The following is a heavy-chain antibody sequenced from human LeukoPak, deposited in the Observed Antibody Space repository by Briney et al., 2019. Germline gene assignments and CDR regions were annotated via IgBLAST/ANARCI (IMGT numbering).Heavy chain of an antibody. CDR1: GGPISGYY. Sequence: SETLSLTCTVSGGPISGYYWNWIRQPPGKGLEWIGYIYYSGSTNYNPSLKSRVTISVDSSKTQFSLKLTSVTAADTAVYYCARVYYHYFYMDVWGKGTTVTISS. J-gene: IGHJ6*03. V-gene: IGHV4-59*01. CDR2: IYYSGST. CDR3: ARVYYHYFYMDV.